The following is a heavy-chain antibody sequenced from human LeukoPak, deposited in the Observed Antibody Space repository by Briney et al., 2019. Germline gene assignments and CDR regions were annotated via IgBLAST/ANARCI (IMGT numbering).Heavy chain of an antibody. CDR2: IYYSGSN. Sequence: SEPLSLTCTVSGRSNSSCSYYWGWIRQPPGKGLERIRSIYYSGSNYYIPFLKSRVTISVGTSKNQFSLKLSSVTAADTAVYYCARTYSSGWYGPYYFDYWGQGTLVTVSS. J-gene: IGHJ4*02. D-gene: IGHD6-19*01. V-gene: IGHV4-39*07. CDR3: ARTYSSGWYGPYYFDY. CDR1: GRSNSSCSYY.